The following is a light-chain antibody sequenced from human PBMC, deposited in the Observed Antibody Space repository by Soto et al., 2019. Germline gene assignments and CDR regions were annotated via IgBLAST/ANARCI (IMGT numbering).Light chain of an antibody. V-gene: IGKV3-20*01. Sequence: EVVLTQFPGTLPVSLGERAPLSCRASQSFRNDYLAWYQQKRGQAPRLLIHGASTRATGIPDRFSGSGSGTDFILTISRVEPEDVAMYFCQQYGSLPETFGQGTKVEIK. J-gene: IGKJ1*01. CDR1: QSFRNDY. CDR2: GAS. CDR3: QQYGSLPET.